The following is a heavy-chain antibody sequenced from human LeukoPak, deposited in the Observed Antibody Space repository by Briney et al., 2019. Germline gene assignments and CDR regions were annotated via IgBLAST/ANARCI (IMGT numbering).Heavy chain of an antibody. CDR1: GFLFSAYD. Sequence: GGSLRLSCAASGFLFSAYDFHWVRQAPGKGLEWVAFTSYDGSSKNYAQSVEGRFTISRDNSKNTLYVQMNSLRHEDTAVYYCARVTGHSGYDLKYWGQGALVTVSS. CDR2: TSYDGSSK. CDR3: ARVTGHSGYDLKY. V-gene: IGHV3-30*01. J-gene: IGHJ4*02. D-gene: IGHD5-12*01.